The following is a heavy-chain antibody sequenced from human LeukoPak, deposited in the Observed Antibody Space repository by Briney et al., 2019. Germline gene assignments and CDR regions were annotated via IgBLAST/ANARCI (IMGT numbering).Heavy chain of an antibody. CDR2: IYHSGST. V-gene: IGHV4-4*02. D-gene: IGHD6-19*01. CDR3: ARVGTLTVAGPYDAFDI. J-gene: IGHJ3*02. Sequence: PSETLSLTCAVSGGSISSSNWWSWVRQPPGKGLEWIGEIYHSGSTNYNPSLKSRVTISVDKSKNQFSLKLSSVTAADTAVYYCARVGTLTVAGPYDAFDIWGQGTMVTVSS. CDR1: GGSISSSNW.